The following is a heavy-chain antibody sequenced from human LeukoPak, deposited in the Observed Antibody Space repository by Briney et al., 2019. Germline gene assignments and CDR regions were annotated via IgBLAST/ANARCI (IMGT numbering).Heavy chain of an antibody. D-gene: IGHD6-13*01. CDR2: IGSDNKP. CDR3: ARERIGLHSSSWYAPYYGMDV. CDR1: GFTFSAYA. Sequence: GGSLRLSCEASGFTFSAYAMTWVRQAPGQGLEWGSSIGSDNKPHYSESVKGRFTISRDNSKNTLYLQMNSLRAEDTAVYYCARERIGLHSSSWYAPYYGMDVWGQGTTVTVSS. J-gene: IGHJ6*02. V-gene: IGHV3-NL1*01.